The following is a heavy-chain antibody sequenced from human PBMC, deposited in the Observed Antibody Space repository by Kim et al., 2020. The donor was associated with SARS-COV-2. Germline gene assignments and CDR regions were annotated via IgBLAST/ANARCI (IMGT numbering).Heavy chain of an antibody. D-gene: IGHD3-10*01. CDR3: ARDWRDYYGSGSYFNY. Sequence: SVKGRFTISRDNSKNTLYLQMNSLRAEETAVYYCARDWRDYYGSGSYFNYWGQGTLVTVSS. V-gene: IGHV3-30*07. J-gene: IGHJ4*02.